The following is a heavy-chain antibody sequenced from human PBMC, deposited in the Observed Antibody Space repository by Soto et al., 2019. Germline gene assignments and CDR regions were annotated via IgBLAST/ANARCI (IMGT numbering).Heavy chain of an antibody. J-gene: IGHJ3*02. D-gene: IGHD6-19*01. V-gene: IGHV4-39*01. CDR2: IYYSGST. CDR3: ARQSPGIVLAGTPAAAFYI. CDR1: GGSISSSSYY. Sequence: SETLSLTCTVSGGSISSSSYYWGWIRQPPGKGLEWIGSIYYSGSTYYNPSLKSRVTISVDTSKNQFSLKLSSVTAADTAVYYCARQSPGIVLAGTPAAAFYIWTQGTMVPVSS.